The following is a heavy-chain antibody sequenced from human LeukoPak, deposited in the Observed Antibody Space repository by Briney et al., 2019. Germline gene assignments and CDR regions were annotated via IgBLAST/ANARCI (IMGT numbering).Heavy chain of an antibody. CDR2: ISGSGGSA. D-gene: IGHD6-13*01. Sequence: GGSLRLSCAASGFTFSSYAMSWVRQAPGKGLEWVSAISGSGGSAYYADSVKGRFTISRDNSKNTLYLQMNSLRAEDTAVYYCAKDLSSSWQATFDPWGQGTLVTVSS. J-gene: IGHJ5*02. V-gene: IGHV3-23*01. CDR1: GFTFSSYA. CDR3: AKDLSSSWQATFDP.